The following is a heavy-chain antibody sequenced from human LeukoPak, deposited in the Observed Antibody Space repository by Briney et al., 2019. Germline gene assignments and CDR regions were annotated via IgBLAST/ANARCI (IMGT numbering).Heavy chain of an antibody. CDR2: ISGSAGGT. Sequence: GGSLRLSCVASGFTLSSYMMSWVRQAPGKGLEWVSGISGSAGGTFYSDSVRGRFTISRDSPKNTLYLQMNSLRVEDTAVYYCTKGPLDYWGQGTLVTVSS. J-gene: IGHJ4*02. CDR3: TKGPLDY. CDR1: GFTLSSYM. V-gene: IGHV3-23*01.